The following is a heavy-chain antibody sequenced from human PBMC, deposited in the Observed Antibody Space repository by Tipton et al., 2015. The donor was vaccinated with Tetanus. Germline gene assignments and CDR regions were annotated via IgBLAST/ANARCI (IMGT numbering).Heavy chain of an antibody. CDR3: AREAGYVEMAYYFDY. V-gene: IGHV3-48*02. D-gene: IGHD5-24*01. CDR2: ISSSSSTI. CDR1: GFTFSSYS. J-gene: IGHJ4*02. Sequence: SLRLSCAASGFTFSSYSMNWVRQAPGKGLEWVSYISSSSSTIYYADSVKGRFTISRDNAKNSLYLQMNSLRDEDTAVYYCAREAGYVEMAYYFDYWGQGTLVTVSS.